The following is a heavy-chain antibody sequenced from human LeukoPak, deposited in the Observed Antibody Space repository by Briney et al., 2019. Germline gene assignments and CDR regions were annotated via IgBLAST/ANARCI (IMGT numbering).Heavy chain of an antibody. D-gene: IGHD3-10*01. V-gene: IGHV3-30*18. Sequence: GRSLRLSCAASGFTFSSYGMHWVRQAPGKGLEWVAVISYDGSNKYYADSVKGRFTISRDNSKNTVYLQMNSLRADDTAVYHCAKDYGSGSYATDYWGQGTLATVSS. CDR2: ISYDGSNK. J-gene: IGHJ4*02. CDR3: AKDYGSGSYATDY. CDR1: GFTFSSYG.